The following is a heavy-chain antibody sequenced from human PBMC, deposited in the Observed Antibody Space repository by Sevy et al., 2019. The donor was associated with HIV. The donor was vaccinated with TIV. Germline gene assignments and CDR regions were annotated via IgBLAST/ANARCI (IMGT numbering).Heavy chain of an antibody. V-gene: IGHV4-31*03. Sequence: SETLSLTCTVSGGSISSGGYYWSWIRNHPGRGLEWLGYIYYSGSTSYNPSLKSRVTLSVDTSKNQFSLNLSSVTAADTAVYYCARSDGYNLDYWGQGTLVTVSS. CDR3: ARSDGYNLDY. CDR2: IYYSGST. D-gene: IGHD5-12*01. CDR1: GGSISSGGYY. J-gene: IGHJ4*02.